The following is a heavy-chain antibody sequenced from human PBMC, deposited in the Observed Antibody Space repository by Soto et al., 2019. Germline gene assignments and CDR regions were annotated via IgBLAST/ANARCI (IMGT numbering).Heavy chain of an antibody. Sequence: GGSLRLSCAASGFTVSNNYINWVRQAPGKGLGWVSIIYTGGSTYYADSVKGRFIISRDNSKNTLYLQMNSLRAEDTAVYYCARERKSSGWYAYMDVWGKGTTVTVSS. J-gene: IGHJ6*03. V-gene: IGHV3-66*01. CDR2: IYTGGST. D-gene: IGHD6-19*01. CDR3: ARERKSSGWYAYMDV. CDR1: GFTVSNNY.